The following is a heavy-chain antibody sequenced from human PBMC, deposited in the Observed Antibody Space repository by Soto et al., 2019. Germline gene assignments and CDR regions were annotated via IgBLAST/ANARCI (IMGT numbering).Heavy chain of an antibody. Sequence: GASVKVSCQASRGTLISYAISWVRQAPGQGLEWMGGIIPIFGTANYAQKFQGRVTITADESTSTAYMELSSLRSEDTAVHYCARDLMVKGNLDYWGQGTLVTVSS. CDR3: ARDLMVKGNLDY. V-gene: IGHV1-69*13. CDR1: RGTLISYA. J-gene: IGHJ4*02. CDR2: IIPIFGTA. D-gene: IGHD5-18*01.